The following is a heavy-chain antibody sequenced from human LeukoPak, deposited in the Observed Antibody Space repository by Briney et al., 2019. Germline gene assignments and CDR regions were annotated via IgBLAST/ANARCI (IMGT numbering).Heavy chain of an antibody. CDR1: GGSISSDGYY. J-gene: IGHJ5*02. CDR3: ARGEGRNYYGSGSSNWFDP. V-gene: IGHV4-39*07. Sequence: PSETLSLTCTVSGGSISSDGYYWGWIRQPPGKGLEWIGNIFYRGNTYYNPSLESRVTISVDKSKNQFSLKLSSVTAADTAVYYCARGEGRNYYGSGSSNWFDPWGQGTLVTVSS. D-gene: IGHD3-10*01. CDR2: IFYRGNT.